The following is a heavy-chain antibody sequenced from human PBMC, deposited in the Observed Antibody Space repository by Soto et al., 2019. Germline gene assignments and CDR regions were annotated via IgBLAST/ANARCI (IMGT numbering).Heavy chain of an antibody. Sequence: SETLSLTCTVSGDSISSYYWTWIRQPPGKDLEWIGFIYYSGTTNYNPSLKSRVTISVDTSKNQFSLKLNSVTAADTAVYYCGRAILGGGGGVLAYWGQGSLVTVSS. CDR3: GRAILGGGGGVLAY. D-gene: IGHD1-26*01. J-gene: IGHJ4*02. CDR1: GDSISSYY. CDR2: IYYSGTT. V-gene: IGHV4-59*01.